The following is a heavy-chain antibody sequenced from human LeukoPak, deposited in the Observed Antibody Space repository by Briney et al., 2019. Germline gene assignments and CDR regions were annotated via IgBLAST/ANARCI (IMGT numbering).Heavy chain of an antibody. CDR3: ARELEIAVSGTLGY. Sequence: PGRSLRLSCAASGFTFSSYAMHRVRQAPGKGLEWVAVIWYDGSNKYYADSVKGRFTISRDHSKNTLYLQMKSLRAEDTAVYYCARELEIAVSGTLGYWGQGTLVTVSS. CDR1: GFTFSSYA. V-gene: IGHV3-33*01. CDR2: IWYDGSNK. J-gene: IGHJ4*02. D-gene: IGHD6-19*01.